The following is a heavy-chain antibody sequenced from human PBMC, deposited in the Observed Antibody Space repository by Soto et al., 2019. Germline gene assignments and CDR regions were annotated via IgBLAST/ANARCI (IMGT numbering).Heavy chain of an antibody. D-gene: IGHD1-26*01. CDR1: GFTFSSYG. V-gene: IGHV3-30*18. CDR2: ISYDGSNK. Sequence: QVQLVESGGGVVQPGRSLRLSCAASGFTFSSYGMHCVRQPPGKGLEWVAVISYDGSNKYYADSVKGRFPISRDNAKSKLYLQKNSLRAEETAVYYCAKDGSGSNGGFDYWGQRTLVTVSS. J-gene: IGHJ4*02. CDR3: AKDGSGSNGGFDY.